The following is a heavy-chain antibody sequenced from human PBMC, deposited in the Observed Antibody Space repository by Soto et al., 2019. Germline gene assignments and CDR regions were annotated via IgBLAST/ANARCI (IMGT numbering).Heavy chain of an antibody. CDR2: ISAYNGNT. D-gene: IGHD6-13*01. CDR3: ARVSPPDSSWGYYYYGMDV. J-gene: IGHJ6*02. CDR1: GYTFTSYG. Sequence: ASVKVSCKASGYTFTSYGISWVRQAPGQGLEWMGWISAYNGNTNYAQKHQGRVTMTTDTSTSTAYMELRSLRSDDTAVYYCARVSPPDSSWGYYYYGMDVWGQGTTVTVSS. V-gene: IGHV1-18*01.